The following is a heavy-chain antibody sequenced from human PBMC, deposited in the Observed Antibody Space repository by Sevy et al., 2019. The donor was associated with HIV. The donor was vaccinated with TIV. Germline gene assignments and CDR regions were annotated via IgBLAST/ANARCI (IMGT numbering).Heavy chain of an antibody. J-gene: IGHJ6*02. CDR1: GFTFSSAW. Sequence: GSLRLSCAASGFTFSSAWMSWFRQAPGKGLEWVGRIKSELDGGAKDYAAPVKGRFSISREDSKNTVYLQMKSLKTEDTAVYYCITHPDYRGYDEEALNDYYYGMDVWGQGTPVTVSS. CDR2: IKSELDGGAK. V-gene: IGHV3-15*01. D-gene: IGHD5-12*01. CDR3: ITHPDYRGYDEEALNDYYYGMDV.